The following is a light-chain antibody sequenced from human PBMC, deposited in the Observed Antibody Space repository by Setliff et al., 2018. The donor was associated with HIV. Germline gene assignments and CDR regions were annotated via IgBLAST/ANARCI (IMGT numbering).Light chain of an antibody. CDR2: DVT. CDR1: SSNVGMYKL. Sequence: QSALTQPASVSGSLGQSITISCTGTSSNVGMYKLVSWYQHHPGKAPKLLIYDVTRRPSGVTHRFSGSKSGNTASLTISGLQAEDEADYYCCSYAGTSTYVFGTGTKV. CDR3: CSYAGTSTYV. J-gene: IGLJ1*01. V-gene: IGLV2-23*02.